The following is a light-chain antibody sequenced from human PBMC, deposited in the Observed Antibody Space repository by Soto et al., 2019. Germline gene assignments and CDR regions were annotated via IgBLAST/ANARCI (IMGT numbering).Light chain of an antibody. J-gene: IGLJ1*01. CDR3: QSYDSSLSGYV. Sequence: QSVLTQPPSVSGSPEQTVTISCTGSSSNIGAGYDVHWCQQLPGTAPKLLTYGNSNRPSGVPDRFSGSKSGTSASLAITGLQAEDEADYYCQSYDSSLSGYVFGTGTKVTVL. CDR1: SSNIGAGYD. V-gene: IGLV1-40*01. CDR2: GNS.